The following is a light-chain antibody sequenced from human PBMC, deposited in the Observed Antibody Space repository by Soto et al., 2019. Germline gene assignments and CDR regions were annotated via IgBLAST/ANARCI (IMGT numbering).Light chain of an antibody. V-gene: IGKV1-8*01. Sequence: IQGTQSPSSLSAYKGDRVTITCRASQGISSYLAWYQQKPGKAPKLLIYAASTLQSGVPSRFSGSGSGTEFTLTISSLQPDDFATYYCQQYNSYSSTFGQGTKVDI. CDR3: QQYNSYSST. CDR2: AAS. J-gene: IGKJ1*01. CDR1: QGISSY.